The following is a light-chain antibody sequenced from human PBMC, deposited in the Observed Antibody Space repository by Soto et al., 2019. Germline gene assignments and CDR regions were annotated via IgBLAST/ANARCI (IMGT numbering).Light chain of an antibody. CDR3: QQSYSTLSIT. Sequence: DLQMTQSPSSLSASVGDRVTITCRASESISRHLNWYQQKPGKAPKLLIYAASSLQNGVPSRFXGSGSGTDFTLTISNLQPEDFATYYCQQSYSTLSITFGQGTRLEIK. J-gene: IGKJ5*01. V-gene: IGKV1-39*01. CDR2: AAS. CDR1: ESISRH.